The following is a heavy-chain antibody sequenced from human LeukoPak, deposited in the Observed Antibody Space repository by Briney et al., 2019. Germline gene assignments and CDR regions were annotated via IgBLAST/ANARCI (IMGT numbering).Heavy chain of an antibody. J-gene: IGHJ3*02. CDR1: GGSISSSSYY. CDR3: ARGVQLVPDAFDI. D-gene: IGHD6-13*01. CDR2: IYYSGST. V-gene: IGHV4-39*01. Sequence: SETLSLTCTVSGGSISSSSYYWGWIRQPPGKGLEWIGSIYYSGSTYYNPSLKSRVTISVDTSKNQFSLKLSSVTAADTAVYYCARGVQLVPDAFDIWGQGTMVTVSS.